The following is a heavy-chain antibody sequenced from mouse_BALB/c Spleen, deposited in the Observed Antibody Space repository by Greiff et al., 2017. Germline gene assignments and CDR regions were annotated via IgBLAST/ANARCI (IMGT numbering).Heavy chain of an antibody. CDR3: ARGPYYRYDGDAMDY. Sequence: EVKVVESGGGLVKPGGSLKLSCAASGFTFSSYAMSWVRQSPEKRLEWVAEISSGGSYTYYPDTVTGRFTISRDNAKNTLYLEMSSLRSEDTAMYYCARGPYYRYDGDAMDYWGQGTSVTVSS. CDR2: ISSGGSYT. J-gene: IGHJ4*01. CDR1: GFTFSSYA. D-gene: IGHD2-14*01. V-gene: IGHV5-9-4*01.